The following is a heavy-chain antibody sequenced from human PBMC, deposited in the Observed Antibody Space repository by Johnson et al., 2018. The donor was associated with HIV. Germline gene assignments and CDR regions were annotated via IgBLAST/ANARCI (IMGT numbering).Heavy chain of an antibody. CDR1: GFTFTNAW. D-gene: IGHD1-1*01. CDR2: IKIKTDGGTT. J-gene: IGHJ3*02. Sequence: VQLVESGGGLVKPGGSLRLSCAASGFTFTNAWMTWVRQAPGKGLEWVGRIKIKTDGGTTDYAAPVKGRFTISRDDSKNTLYLQINSLKTEDTAVYDCTTGQLERRSPNDAFDIWGQGTMVTVSS. CDR3: TTGQLERRSPNDAFDI. V-gene: IGHV3-15*01.